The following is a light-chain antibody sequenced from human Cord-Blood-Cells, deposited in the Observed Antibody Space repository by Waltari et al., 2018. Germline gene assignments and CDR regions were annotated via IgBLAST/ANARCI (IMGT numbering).Light chain of an antibody. CDR2: GNS. CDR1: SSNIGAGYD. V-gene: IGLV1-40*01. J-gene: IGLJ1*01. Sequence: QSVLTQPPSVSGAPGQRVTISCTGSSSNIGAGYDVHWYQQLPGTAPKLLIYGNSNRPSGVPDRFSGSKSGTSASLAITVLQAEDEADYYCQSYDSSLRGVFGTGTKVTVL. CDR3: QSYDSSLRGV.